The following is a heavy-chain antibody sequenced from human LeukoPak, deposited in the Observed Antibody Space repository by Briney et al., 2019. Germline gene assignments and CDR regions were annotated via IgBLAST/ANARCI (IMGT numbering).Heavy chain of an antibody. CDR1: GGSFSGYY. D-gene: IGHD2-2*02. CDR3: ARAIPAAISNWFDP. V-gene: IGHV4-34*01. J-gene: IGHJ5*02. CDR2: INHSGST. Sequence: PSETLSLTCAVYGGSFSGYYWSWIRQPPGKGLEWIGEINHSGSTNYNPSLKSRVTISVDTSKNQFSLKLSSVTAADMAVYYWARAIPAAISNWFDPWGQGTLVSVSS.